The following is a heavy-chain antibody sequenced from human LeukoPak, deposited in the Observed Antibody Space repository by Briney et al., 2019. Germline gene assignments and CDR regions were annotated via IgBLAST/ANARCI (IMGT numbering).Heavy chain of an antibody. J-gene: IGHJ4*02. CDR2: IREDGSEK. D-gene: IGHD6-6*01. Sequence: GGSLRLSCAASGFTFSNYWMSWVRQAPGKGLEWVANIREDGSEKYYVDSVKGQFTISRDNAKNSLFLQMDSLGAEDTAVYYCVRSLYNSSSCYWGQGTLVTVSS. CDR3: VRSLYNSSSCY. CDR1: GFTFSNYW. V-gene: IGHV3-7*01.